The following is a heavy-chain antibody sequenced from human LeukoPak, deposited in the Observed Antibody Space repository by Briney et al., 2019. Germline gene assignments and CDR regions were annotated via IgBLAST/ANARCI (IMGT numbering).Heavy chain of an antibody. Sequence: GGSLRLSCAASGFSFDDDAMHWVRQAPGKGLEWVSGISWKGANIDYADSVKGRFTISRDNAKNSLYLQMKSLRAEDTALYYCAKDVDSSSWYYFDYWGQGTLVTVSS. CDR3: AKDVDSSSWYYFDY. J-gene: IGHJ4*02. V-gene: IGHV3-9*01. CDR1: GFSFDDDA. CDR2: ISWKGANI. D-gene: IGHD6-13*01.